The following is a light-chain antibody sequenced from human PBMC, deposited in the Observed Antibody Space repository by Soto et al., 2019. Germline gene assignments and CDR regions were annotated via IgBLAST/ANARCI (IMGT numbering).Light chain of an antibody. CDR3: SSCTSIITI. Sequence: QSVLTQPASVSGSPGQSITISCTGTSSDIGSYNYVSWYQHHPGRAPQLIIYDISYRPSGISNRFSGSKSGNTASLTISGLQAEDEADYYCSSCTSIITIFGGGTKLTV. J-gene: IGLJ2*01. V-gene: IGLV2-14*03. CDR2: DIS. CDR1: SSDIGSYNY.